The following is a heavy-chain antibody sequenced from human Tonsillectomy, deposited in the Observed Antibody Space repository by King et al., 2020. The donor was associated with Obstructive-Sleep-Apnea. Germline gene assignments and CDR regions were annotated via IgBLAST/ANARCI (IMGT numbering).Heavy chain of an antibody. V-gene: IGHV4-59*01. J-gene: IGHJ6*02. Sequence: QLQESGPGLVKPSETLSLTCTVSGGSISTYYWNWIRQPPGKGLEWIGYIYYSGSTNYNPSLKSRVTISVDTSKNQFSLKLSSVTAADTAVYYCARGYGSGSYPYYYAMDVWGQGTTVTVSS. CDR1: GGSISTYY. CDR2: IYYSGST. D-gene: IGHD3-10*01. CDR3: ARGYGSGSYPYYYAMDV.